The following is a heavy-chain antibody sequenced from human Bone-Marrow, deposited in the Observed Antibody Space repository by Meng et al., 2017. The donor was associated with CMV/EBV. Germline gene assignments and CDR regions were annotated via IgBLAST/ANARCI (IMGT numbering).Heavy chain of an antibody. D-gene: IGHD2-15*01. J-gene: IGHJ3*02. Sequence: GGSLRLSCAASGFTFSSYTMHWVRQAPGKGLEWVAIISYDGINKFYADSVKGRFTISRDNSKNTLYLQMNSLRAEDTAVYYCARDLGSAFDIWGQGTMVTVSS. CDR1: GFTFSSYT. CDR3: ARDLGSAFDI. CDR2: ISYDGINK. V-gene: IGHV3-30*14.